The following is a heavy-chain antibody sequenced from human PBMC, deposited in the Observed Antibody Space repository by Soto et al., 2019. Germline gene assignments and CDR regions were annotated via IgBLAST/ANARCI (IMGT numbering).Heavy chain of an antibody. CDR2: ISSSGSTI. V-gene: IGHV3-11*01. Sequence: QVQLVEYGGGLGKPGGSLRLSCAASGFTFSDYYMSWIRQAPGKGLEWVSYISSSGSTIYYADSVKGRFTISRDNAKNSLYLQMNSLRAEDTAVYYCARMAASSSWYVPAFWGQGTLVTVSS. CDR3: ARMAASSSWYVPAF. D-gene: IGHD6-13*01. CDR1: GFTFSDYY. J-gene: IGHJ4*02.